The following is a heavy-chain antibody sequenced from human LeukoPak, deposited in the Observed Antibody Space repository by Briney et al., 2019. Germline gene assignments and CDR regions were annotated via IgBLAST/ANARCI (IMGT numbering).Heavy chain of an antibody. V-gene: IGHV3-49*04. J-gene: IGHJ6*02. CDR3: TRGPIQLWMHNAMDV. Sequence: PGRSLTLSCITSGFTFGDHAMSWVRQAPGKGLEWVGFIRSKAYRGTTEYAASGKDRFIISRDDSRSIAYLQMNSLRTEDTALYYCTRGPIQLWMHNAMDVWGQGTMVTVSS. D-gene: IGHD5-18*01. CDR2: IRSKAYRGTT. CDR1: GFTFGDHA.